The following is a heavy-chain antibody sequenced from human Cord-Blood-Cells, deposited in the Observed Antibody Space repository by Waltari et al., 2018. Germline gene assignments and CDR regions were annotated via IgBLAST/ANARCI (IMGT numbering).Heavy chain of an antibody. CDR2: INHSGST. V-gene: IGHV4-34*01. CDR1: GGSFSGYY. Sequence: QVQLQQWGAGLLKPSETLSLTCAVYGGSFSGYYWSWIRQPPGKGLEWIGEINHSGSTNYNPSLKRRVTISVDTSKNQFSLKLSSVTAADTAVYYCARGGLKQQLVRYFDYWGQGTLVTVSS. D-gene: IGHD6-13*01. CDR3: ARGGLKQQLVRYFDY. J-gene: IGHJ4*02.